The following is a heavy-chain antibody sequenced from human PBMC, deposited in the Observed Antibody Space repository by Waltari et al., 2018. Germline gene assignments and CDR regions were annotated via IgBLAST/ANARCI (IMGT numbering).Heavy chain of an antibody. D-gene: IGHD6-6*01. Sequence: QVQLVQSGAEVKKPGSSVKVSCKASGGTFSSYALSWVRQAPGQGLEWMGRIIPIVGTANYGQKFQGRGTITADKSTSTADMGLCSMRSEDTAVYYCARGKSIAAPDYWGQGTLVTVSS. J-gene: IGHJ4*02. CDR1: GGTFSSYA. V-gene: IGHV1-69*08. CDR2: IIPIVGTA. CDR3: ARGKSIAAPDY.